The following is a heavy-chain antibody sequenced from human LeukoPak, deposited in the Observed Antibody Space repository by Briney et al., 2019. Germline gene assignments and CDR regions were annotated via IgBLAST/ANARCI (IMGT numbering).Heavy chain of an antibody. CDR1: GFTFSTYW. J-gene: IGHJ3*02. D-gene: IGHD3-22*01. Sequence: GGSLRLSCAASGFTFSTYWMHWVRQAPGKGLVWVSQINTDGNSTTYADSVKGRFTVSRDNAKNTLYLQMNSLRAEDTAVYYCANLGPYYYDSSRYEGFDIWGQGTMVTVSS. CDR2: INTDGNST. CDR3: ANLGPYYYDSSRYEGFDI. V-gene: IGHV3-74*01.